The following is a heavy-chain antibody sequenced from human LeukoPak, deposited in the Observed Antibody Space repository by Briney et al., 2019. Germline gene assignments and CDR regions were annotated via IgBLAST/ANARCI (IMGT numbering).Heavy chain of an antibody. CDR1: GGTFSSYA. CDR2: IIPILGIA. J-gene: IGHJ6*02. D-gene: IGHD3-10*01. Sequence: SVKVSCKASGGTFSSYAISWVRQAPGQGLEWMGRIIPILGIANYAQKFQGRVTITADKSTSTAYMELSSLRSEDTAVYCCARTHYYGSGSDHYYYYGMDVWGQGTTVTVSS. CDR3: ARTHYYGSGSDHYYYYGMDV. V-gene: IGHV1-69*04.